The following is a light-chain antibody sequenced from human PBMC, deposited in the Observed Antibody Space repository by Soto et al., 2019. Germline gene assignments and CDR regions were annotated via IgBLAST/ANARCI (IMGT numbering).Light chain of an antibody. CDR3: QQYDNWPRT. V-gene: IGKV3-15*01. Sequence: EIVMTKSPATLSVSPGERATLSCRASQLVSSNLAWYQQKPGQAPRLLIYGASTRATGIPARFSGSGSGTEFTLTISSLHSEDFAVYYCQQYDNWPRTFGQGTKLE. CDR2: GAS. J-gene: IGKJ1*01. CDR1: QLVSSN.